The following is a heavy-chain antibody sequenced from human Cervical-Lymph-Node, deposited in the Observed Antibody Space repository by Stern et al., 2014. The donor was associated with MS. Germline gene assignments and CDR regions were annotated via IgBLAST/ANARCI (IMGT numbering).Heavy chain of an antibody. J-gene: IGHJ6*02. Sequence: VQLVQSGAEVKKPGSSVKVSCKASGGTFSSYAISWVRQAPGQGLEWMAGNIHNFGTANYAQKFQGRVTITADESTSTAYMELSSLRSEDTAVYYCARGAWGRQQPTYYYYGMDVWGQGTTVTVSS. CDR1: GGTFSSYA. V-gene: IGHV1-69*01. CDR2: NIHNFGTA. D-gene: IGHD6-13*01. CDR3: ARGAWGRQQPTYYYYGMDV.